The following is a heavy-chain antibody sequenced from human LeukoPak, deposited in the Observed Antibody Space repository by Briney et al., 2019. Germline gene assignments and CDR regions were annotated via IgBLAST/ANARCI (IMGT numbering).Heavy chain of an antibody. CDR2: INAGNGNT. D-gene: IGHD2-2*01. V-gene: IGHV1-3*01. J-gene: IGHJ4*02. CDR3: ARQRYCSSTSCQIFDY. Sequence: ASVKVSCKASGYTFTSYAMHWVRQAPGQRLEWMGWINAGNGNTKYSQKFQGRVTITRDTSASTAYMELSSLRSEDTAVYYCARQRYCSSTSCQIFDYWGQGTLVTVSS. CDR1: GYTFTSYA.